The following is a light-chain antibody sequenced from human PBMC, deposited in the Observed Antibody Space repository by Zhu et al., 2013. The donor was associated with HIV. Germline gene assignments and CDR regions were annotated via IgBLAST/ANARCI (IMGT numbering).Light chain of an antibody. CDR1: QDIRNH. CDR3: QKYNSAPXT. V-gene: IGKV1-27*01. CDR2: AAS. Sequence: DIQMTQSPSSLSASVGDRVTITCRASQDIRNHLGWYQQKPGKVPKLLIYAASTLQSGVPSRFSGSGSGTDFTLTISSLQPEDVATYYCQKYNSAPXTFGPGTKVDIK. J-gene: IGKJ3*01.